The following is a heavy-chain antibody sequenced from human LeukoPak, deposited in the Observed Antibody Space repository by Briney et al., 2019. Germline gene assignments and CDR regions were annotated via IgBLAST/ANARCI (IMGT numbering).Heavy chain of an antibody. J-gene: IGHJ4*02. CDR3: ARVSDRRGYSDY. CDR2: IYYSGST. V-gene: IGHV4-59*01. Sequence: SETLSLTCTVSGDSISSYYWSWIRQPPGKRLEWIGYIYYSGSTYYNPSLMSRVTISVDTSKNQFSLKLSSVTAADTAVYYCARVSDRRGYSDYWGQGTLVTVSS. CDR1: GDSISSYY. D-gene: IGHD5-12*01.